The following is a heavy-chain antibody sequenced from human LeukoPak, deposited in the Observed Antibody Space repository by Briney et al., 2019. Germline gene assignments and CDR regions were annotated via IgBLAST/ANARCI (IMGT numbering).Heavy chain of an antibody. V-gene: IGHV3-11*01. CDR3: ALSSIHKDYYFGMDV. Sequence: KPGGSLRLSCAASGFTFSDYYMTWVRQAPGKGLEWLSYITNRGDTVFYADSVKGRFTVSRDNAKRSLYLQIESLRDDDTAVYHRALSSIHKDYYFGMDVWGQGTTVTVSS. CDR2: ITNRGDTV. J-gene: IGHJ6*02. CDR1: GFTFSDYY. D-gene: IGHD2-2*01.